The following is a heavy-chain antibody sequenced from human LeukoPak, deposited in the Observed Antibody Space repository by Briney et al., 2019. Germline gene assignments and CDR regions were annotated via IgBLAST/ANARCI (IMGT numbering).Heavy chain of an antibody. Sequence: GGSLRLSCAASGFTFSSYSMNWVRQAPGKGLEWVSSISSSSSYIYYADSVKGRFTISRDNAKNSLYLQMNSLRAEDTAVYHCARGAGTIFGEYYYYMDVWGKGTAVTVSS. CDR1: GFTFSSYS. CDR3: ARGAGTIFGEYYYYMDV. CDR2: ISSSSSYI. D-gene: IGHD3-3*02. V-gene: IGHV3-21*01. J-gene: IGHJ6*03.